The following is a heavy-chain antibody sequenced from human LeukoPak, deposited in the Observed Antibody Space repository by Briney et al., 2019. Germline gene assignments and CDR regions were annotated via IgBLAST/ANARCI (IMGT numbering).Heavy chain of an antibody. CDR1: GFSFSSYY. CDR3: VPYCTNGVCYSYYYYGMDV. Sequence: GGSPRLSCAASGFSFSSYYMSWVRQAPGKGLEWVALINPDGSERYYVDSVKGRFTISRDNAKNSLYLQMNSLRAEDTAVYYCVPYCTNGVCYSYYYYGMDVWGQGTTVTVSS. V-gene: IGHV3-7*01. D-gene: IGHD2-8*01. CDR2: INPDGSER. J-gene: IGHJ6*02.